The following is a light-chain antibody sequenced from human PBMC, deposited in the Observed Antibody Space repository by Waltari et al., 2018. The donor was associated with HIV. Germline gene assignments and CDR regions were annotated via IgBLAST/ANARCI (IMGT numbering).Light chain of an antibody. J-gene: IGKJ3*01. CDR1: QSVSKY. Sequence: EIVLTQSPATLSLSPGERATLSCRASQSVSKYLAWYQQKPGQAPRLLIYDASNRATGIPARFSGSGSGTDFTLTISSLEPEDFAVYHCQQPEGTFGPGTKVDIK. V-gene: IGKV3-11*01. CDR3: QQPEGT. CDR2: DAS.